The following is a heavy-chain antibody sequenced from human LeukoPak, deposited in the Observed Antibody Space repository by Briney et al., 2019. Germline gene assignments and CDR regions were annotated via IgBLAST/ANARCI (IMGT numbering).Heavy chain of an antibody. Sequence: GGSLRLSCAASGFTFDDYAMHWVRQAPGKGLEWVSGISWNSGGIGYADSVKGRFTISRDNAKNSLYLQMNSLRTEDTALYYRAKDIGSTGWFTYYFDYWGQGTLVTVSS. CDR2: ISWNSGGI. V-gene: IGHV3-9*01. CDR3: AKDIGSTGWFTYYFDY. CDR1: GFTFDDYA. D-gene: IGHD6-19*01. J-gene: IGHJ4*02.